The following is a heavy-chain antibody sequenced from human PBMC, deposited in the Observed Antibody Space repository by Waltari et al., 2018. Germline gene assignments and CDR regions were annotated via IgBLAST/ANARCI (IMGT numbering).Heavy chain of an antibody. CDR1: GFTFRPYW. J-gene: IGHJ3*01. CDR2: INQVGSVK. D-gene: IGHD2-15*01. CDR3: ARDPGSSAFDV. V-gene: IGHV3-7*01. Sequence: EAHLVESGGGLVQPGESLRPPCAASGFTFRPYWMTWVRQTPGKGLEFVANINQVGSVKNYVDSVKGRLTISRDNAKNSLYLQMNSLGVEDTAVYYCARDPGSSAFDVWGQGTMVTVSS.